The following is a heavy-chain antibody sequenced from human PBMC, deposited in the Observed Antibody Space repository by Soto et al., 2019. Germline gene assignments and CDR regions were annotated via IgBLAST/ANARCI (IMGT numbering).Heavy chain of an antibody. J-gene: IGHJ5*02. CDR2: IYWADDK. D-gene: IGHD4-17*01. V-gene: IGHV2-5*02. CDR1: GFSLTTYDMG. Sequence: QITLKESGPTLVRPAQTLTLTCDFSGFSLTTYDMGVAWIRQPPGKALEWLALIYWADDKRYSPSLKNRLAISKDTSRNQVVLTITNMDPVDTATYFCAHAGDYYVLSFDPWGPGTLVTVSS. CDR3: AHAGDYYVLSFDP.